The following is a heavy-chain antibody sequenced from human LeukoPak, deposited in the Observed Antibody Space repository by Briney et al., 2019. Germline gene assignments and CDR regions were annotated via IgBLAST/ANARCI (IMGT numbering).Heavy chain of an antibody. J-gene: IGHJ4*02. CDR1: GYTFSDYY. CDR3: ARDLGYYGSGSYYNYFDY. V-gene: IGHV1-69*05. Sequence: SVKVSCKASGYTFSDYYMHWVRQAPGQGLEWMGGIIPIFGTANYAQKFQGRVTITTDESTSTAYMELSSLRSEDTAVYYCARDLGYYGSGSYYNYFDYWGQGTLVTVSS. D-gene: IGHD3-10*01. CDR2: IIPIFGTA.